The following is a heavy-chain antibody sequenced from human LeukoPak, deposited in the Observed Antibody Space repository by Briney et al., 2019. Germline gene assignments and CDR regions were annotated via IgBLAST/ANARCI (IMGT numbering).Heavy chain of an antibody. J-gene: IGHJ4*02. CDR3: ARYYIEGRCFDY. V-gene: IGHV1-18*01. CDR1: GYTFNMFG. CDR2: ISAYNGNT. Sequence: ASVKVSCKASGYTFNMFGITWLRQAPGQGLEWMGWISAYNGNTNYAQKFQGRVTMTRDTSIRTAYMELSRLRSDDTAMYYCARYYIEGRCFDYWGQGTLVTVSS. D-gene: IGHD3-10*01.